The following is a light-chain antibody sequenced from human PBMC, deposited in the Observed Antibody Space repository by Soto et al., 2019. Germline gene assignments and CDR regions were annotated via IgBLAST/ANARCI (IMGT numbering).Light chain of an antibody. V-gene: IGKV3-11*01. CDR1: QSLSNS. Sequence: SAATLSLSPGERATLSCRASQSLSNSLAWYQQKPGQAPRLLIYDTSNRATGTPARFSGSGSGTDFTLTISSLEPEDFAVYYCQQRSNWPAFGQGTRLEVK. CDR3: QQRSNWPA. J-gene: IGKJ5*01. CDR2: DTS.